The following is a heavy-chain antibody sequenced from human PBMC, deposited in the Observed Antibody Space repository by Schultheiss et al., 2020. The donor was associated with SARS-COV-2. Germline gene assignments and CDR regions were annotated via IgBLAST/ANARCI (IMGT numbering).Heavy chain of an antibody. D-gene: IGHD1-7*01. V-gene: IGHV3-23*01. CDR1: GFTFSSYA. CDR2: INSDGSST. CDR3: ARDEGRGTYRPFDY. J-gene: IGHJ4*02. Sequence: GVLKISCAASGFTFSSYAMSWVRQAPGKGLEWVSRINSDGSSTSYADSVKGRFTISRDNSKNTLYLQVNSLRAEDTAVYYCARDEGRGTYRPFDYWGQGTLVTVSS.